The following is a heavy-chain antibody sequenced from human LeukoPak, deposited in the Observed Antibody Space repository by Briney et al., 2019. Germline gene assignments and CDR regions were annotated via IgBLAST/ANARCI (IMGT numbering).Heavy chain of an antibody. CDR3: ARDSPPADHRGLNDAFDI. V-gene: IGHV4-34*01. J-gene: IGHJ3*02. CDR1: GGSFSGYY. D-gene: IGHD2-21*01. CDR2: INHSGST. Sequence: SETLSLTCAVYGGSFSGYYWSWIRQPPGKGLEWIGEINHSGSTNYNPSLKSRVTISVDTSKNQFSLKLSSVTAADTAVYYCARDSPPADHRGLNDAFDIWGQGTMVTVSS.